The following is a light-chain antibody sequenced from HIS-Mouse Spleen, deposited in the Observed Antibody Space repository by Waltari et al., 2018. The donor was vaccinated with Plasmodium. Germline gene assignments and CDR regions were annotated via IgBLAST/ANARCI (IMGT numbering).Light chain of an antibody. V-gene: IGLV3-10*01. J-gene: IGLJ3*02. CDR3: YSTDSSGNHRV. Sequence: SYELTPPPSVSVSPGQTARITCSGDALPKQYAYRYQQKSGQAPVLVIYEDSKRPSGIPERFSGSSSGTMATLTISGAQVEDEADYYCYSTDSSGNHRVFGGGTKLTVL. CDR2: EDS. CDR1: ALPKQY.